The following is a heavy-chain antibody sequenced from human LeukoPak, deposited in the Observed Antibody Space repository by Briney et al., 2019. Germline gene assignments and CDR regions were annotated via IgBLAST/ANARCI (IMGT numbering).Heavy chain of an antibody. V-gene: IGHV3-21*01. CDR1: GCTFSSYG. CDR2: IISSNSL. J-gene: IGHJ4*02. CDR3: ARDHNFDSKRFDH. D-gene: IGHD3-22*01. Sequence: GGSLRLYCAASGCTFSSYGMNWFRQAPGKGLEWVSSIISSNSLYYADSVKGRFTISRDNAKNSLFLQMDFLRAEDTAVYYCARDHNFDSKRFDHWGQGTLVSVPS.